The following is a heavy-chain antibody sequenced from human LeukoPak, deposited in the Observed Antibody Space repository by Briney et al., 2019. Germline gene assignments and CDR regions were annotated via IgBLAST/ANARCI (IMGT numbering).Heavy chain of an antibody. J-gene: IGHJ4*02. D-gene: IGHD6-19*01. Sequence: PGGSLRLSCAASGFTFSSYGMSWVRQAPGKGLEWVSAISGSGGSTYYADSVKGRFTISRDNSKNTLYLQMNSLRAEDTAVYYCAKDLSIAVAVSNYFDYWGQGTLVTVSS. CDR1: GFTFSSYG. V-gene: IGHV3-23*01. CDR2: ISGSGGST. CDR3: AKDLSIAVAVSNYFDY.